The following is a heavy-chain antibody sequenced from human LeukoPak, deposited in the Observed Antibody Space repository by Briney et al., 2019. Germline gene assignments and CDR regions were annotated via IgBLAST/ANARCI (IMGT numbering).Heavy chain of an antibody. CDR1: GGTFSSYA. V-gene: IGHV1-69*04. D-gene: IGHD4-17*01. J-gene: IGHJ4*02. CDR3: AGDGGGTTFPLDY. CDR2: IIPILGIA. Sequence: SVKVSCKASGGTFSSYAISWVRQAPGQGLEWMGRIIPILGIANYAQKFQGRVTITADKSTSTAYMELSSLRSEDTAVYYCAGDGGGTTFPLDYWGQGTLVTVSS.